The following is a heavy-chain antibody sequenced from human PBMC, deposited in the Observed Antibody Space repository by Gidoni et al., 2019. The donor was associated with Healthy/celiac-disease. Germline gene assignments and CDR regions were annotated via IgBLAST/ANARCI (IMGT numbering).Heavy chain of an antibody. D-gene: IGHD2-2*02. CDR3: ARDYAFYCSSTSCYRGNYYYYGMDV. CDR1: GYTFTSSG. CDR2: ISAYNGNT. Sequence: QVQLVQSGAEVKKPGASVKVSCKASGYTFTSSGISWVRQAPGQGLEWMGWISAYNGNTNYAQKLQGRVTMTTDTSTSTAYMELRSLRSDDTAVYYCARDYAFYCSSTSCYRGNYYYYGMDVWGQGTTVTVSS. J-gene: IGHJ6*02. V-gene: IGHV1-18*01.